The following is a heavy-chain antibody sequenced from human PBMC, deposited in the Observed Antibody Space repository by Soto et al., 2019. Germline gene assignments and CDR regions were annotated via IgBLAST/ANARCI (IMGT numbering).Heavy chain of an antibody. Sequence: SETLSLTCTVSGASVSDFHWSWIRQPPGKGLEWIGLINHTGHTNNNPSLKSRVNISVDTSKNQFSLKLSSVTAADTAVYYCARGGRGYSFGYIDYWGQGTLVTVSS. D-gene: IGHD5-18*01. CDR3: ARGGRGYSFGYIDY. J-gene: IGHJ4*02. V-gene: IGHV4-34*01. CDR1: GASVSDFH. CDR2: INHTGHT.